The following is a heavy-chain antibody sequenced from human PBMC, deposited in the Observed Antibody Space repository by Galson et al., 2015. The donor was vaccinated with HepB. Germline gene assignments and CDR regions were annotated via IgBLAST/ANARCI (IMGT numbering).Heavy chain of an antibody. CDR2: INAGNGNT. CDR3: ARDSLALRYCSSTSCYDWYFDL. D-gene: IGHD2-2*01. J-gene: IGHJ2*01. V-gene: IGHV1-3*01. CDR1: GYTFTSYA. Sequence: SVKVSCKASGYTFTSYAMHWVRQAPGQRLEWMGWINAGNGNTKYSQKFQGRVTITRDTSASTAYMELSSLRSEDTAVYYCARDSLALRYCSSTSCYDWYFDLWGRGTLVTVSS.